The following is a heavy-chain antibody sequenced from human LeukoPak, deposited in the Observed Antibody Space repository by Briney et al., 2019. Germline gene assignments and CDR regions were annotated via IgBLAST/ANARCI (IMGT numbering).Heavy chain of an antibody. CDR2: IYYSGST. V-gene: IGHV4-30-4*01. CDR1: GGSISSGDYY. D-gene: IGHD3-10*01. CDR3: ARGPITMVRGVSGRWFDP. J-gene: IGHJ5*02. Sequence: SQTLSLTCTVSGGSISSGDYYWSWIRQPPGKGLEWIGYIYYSGSTYYNPSLKSRVTISVDTSKNQFSLKLSSVTAADTAVYYCARGPITMVRGVSGRWFDPWGREPWSPSPQ.